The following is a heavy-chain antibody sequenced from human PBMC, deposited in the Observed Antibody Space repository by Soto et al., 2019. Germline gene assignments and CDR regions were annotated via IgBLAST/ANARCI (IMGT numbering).Heavy chain of an antibody. D-gene: IGHD3-10*01. J-gene: IGHJ4*02. CDR3: TKRVPDY. Sequence: GGSLRLSCAVSGFTFSSYMMTWVRQAPGKGPEWVSVITSGGDDTYYAESVRGRFTITRDNSKNTLYLQMNSLRVEDTAVYYCTKRVPDYWGQGTLVTVSS. CDR1: GFTFSSYM. CDR2: ITSGGDDT. V-gene: IGHV3-23*01.